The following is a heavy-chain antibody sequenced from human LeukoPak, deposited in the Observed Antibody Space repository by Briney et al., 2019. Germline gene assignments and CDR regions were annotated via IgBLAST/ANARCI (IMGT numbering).Heavy chain of an antibody. CDR1: GFTVSSNY. D-gene: IGHD3-16*02. V-gene: IGHV3-53*01. Sequence: PGGSLRLSYAASGFTVSSNYMRWVRPTPGKGLEWVSVIYSGGSTYYADSVKGRFIISRDNSKNTLFLQMNSLRAEDTAVYYCAREGLHLSPRHYYFDYWGQGTLVTVSS. CDR2: IYSGGST. CDR3: AREGLHLSPRHYYFDY. J-gene: IGHJ4*02.